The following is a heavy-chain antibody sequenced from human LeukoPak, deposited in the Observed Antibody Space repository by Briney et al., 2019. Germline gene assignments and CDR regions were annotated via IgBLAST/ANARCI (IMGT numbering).Heavy chain of an antibody. CDR3: ARGPTTGYSDC. CDR2: IYDSGDS. J-gene: IGHJ4*02. D-gene: IGHD6-13*01. CDR1: GGSINNYY. Sequence: PSETLSLTCIVSGGSINNYYWSWIRQPAGKGLEWIGRIYDSGDSFYNPSLKSRVTMSVDTSKNQFSLKLTSVTAADTAVYYCARGPTTGYSDCRGQGTLVTVSS. V-gene: IGHV4-4*07.